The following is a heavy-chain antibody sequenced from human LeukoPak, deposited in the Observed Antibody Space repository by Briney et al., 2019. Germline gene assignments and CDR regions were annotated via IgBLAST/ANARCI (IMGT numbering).Heavy chain of an antibody. J-gene: IGHJ3*02. CDR2: ISAYNGNT. Sequence: ASVTVSFKASGYTFTIYGISWVRQAPGQGVEWMGWISAYNGNTNYAQKLQGRVTMTTDTSTSTAYMELRSLRSDDTAVYYCARGYYDSSGQIRPDDAFDIWGQGTMVTVPS. V-gene: IGHV1-18*01. CDR1: GYTFTIYG. CDR3: ARGYYDSSGQIRPDDAFDI. D-gene: IGHD3-22*01.